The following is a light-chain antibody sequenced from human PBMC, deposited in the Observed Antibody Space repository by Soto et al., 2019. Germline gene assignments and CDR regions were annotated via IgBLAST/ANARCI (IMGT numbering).Light chain of an antibody. Sequence: QSALTQPASVSGSPGQSITISCTGTSSDVGSYNLVSWYQQHPGKAPKLMIYEGSKRPSGVSNRFSGSKSGNTASLTISGVQAEDEADYYCCSYAGSSTPYVFGPGTKLTVL. CDR3: CSYAGSSTPYV. V-gene: IGLV2-23*01. CDR2: EGS. CDR1: SSDVGSYNL. J-gene: IGLJ1*01.